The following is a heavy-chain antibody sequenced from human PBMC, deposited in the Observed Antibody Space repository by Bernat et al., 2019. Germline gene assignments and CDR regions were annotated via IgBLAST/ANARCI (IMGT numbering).Heavy chain of an antibody. V-gene: IGHV4-39*01. D-gene: IGHD2-2*01. CDR3: ARPLGCGSSTCPTDAFDI. Sequence: QLQLQESGPGLVKPSENLSLTCTVSGGSISSSRYYGGWIRQPPGKGLEGSGNIYSSGSINYNPSLMSRVNISLDTSKNQYSLKLTSATAADTAVYYCARPLGCGSSTCPTDAFDIWGQGTMVTVSS. J-gene: IGHJ3*02. CDR2: IYSSGSI. CDR1: GGSISSSRYY.